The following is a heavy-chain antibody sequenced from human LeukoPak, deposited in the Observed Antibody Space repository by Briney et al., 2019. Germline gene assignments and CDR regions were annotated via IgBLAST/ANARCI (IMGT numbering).Heavy chain of an antibody. CDR1: GGSISSYY. J-gene: IGHJ4*02. V-gene: IGHV4-59*01. Sequence: SETLSLTCTVSGGSISSYYWSWIRQPPGKGLEWIGYIYYSGSTNYNPSLKSRVTISVDTSKNQFSVKLSSVTAADTAVYYCARGELLTFFDYWGQGTLVTVSS. CDR3: ARGELLTFFDY. CDR2: IYYSGST. D-gene: IGHD3-10*01.